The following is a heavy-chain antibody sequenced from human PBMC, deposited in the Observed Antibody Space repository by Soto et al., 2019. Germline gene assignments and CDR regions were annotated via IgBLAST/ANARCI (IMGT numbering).Heavy chain of an antibody. CDR1: GGTFDNYA. Sequence: QVQLVQSGAEVKKPGSSVKVSCKASGGTFDNYAITWVRQAPGQGLEWMAGIIPMLDSANYAEKFQDRVTITADESTSTSYMEESSLRTEDTAEYYCAMTYHYDNGGKTYIDNSMDVWGQGTTVTVS. CDR2: IIPMLDSA. J-gene: IGHJ6*02. CDR3: AMTYHYDNGGKTYIDNSMDV. V-gene: IGHV1-69*12. D-gene: IGHD3-22*01.